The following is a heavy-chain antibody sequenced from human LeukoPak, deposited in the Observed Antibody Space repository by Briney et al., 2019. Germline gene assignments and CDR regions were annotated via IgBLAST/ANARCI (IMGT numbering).Heavy chain of an antibody. CDR1: GGSISNYY. CDR2: IHYTGGT. D-gene: IGHD3-10*01. Sequence: PSETLSLTCSVSGGSISNYYWNWIRQPPGKGLEWIGCIHYTGGTNHNPSLMSRVTILIDTSKSQFSLKLSSVTAADTAVYYCAGDTRGFDYWGQGALVIVSS. J-gene: IGHJ4*02. CDR3: AGDTRGFDY. V-gene: IGHV4-59*01.